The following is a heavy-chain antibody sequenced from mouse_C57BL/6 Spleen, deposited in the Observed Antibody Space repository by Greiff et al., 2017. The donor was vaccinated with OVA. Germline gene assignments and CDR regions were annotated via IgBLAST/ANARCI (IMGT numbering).Heavy chain of an antibody. V-gene: IGHV1-9*01. Sequence: VKLMESGAELMKPGASVKLSCKATGYTFTGYWIEWVKQRPGHGLEWIGEILPGSGSTNYNEKFKGKATFTADTSSNTAYMQLSSLTTEDSAIYYCAKTTVVAKGDYYAMDYWGQGTSVTVSS. D-gene: IGHD1-1*01. CDR3: AKTTVVAKGDYYAMDY. CDR1: GYTFTGYW. J-gene: IGHJ4*01. CDR2: ILPGSGST.